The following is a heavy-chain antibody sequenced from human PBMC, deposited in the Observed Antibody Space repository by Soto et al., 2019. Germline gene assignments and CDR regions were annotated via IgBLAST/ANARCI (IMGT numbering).Heavy chain of an antibody. CDR1: GFTFSNAW. V-gene: IGHV3-15*01. CDR3: TTSGTPHDAPLSVVDY. CDR2: IKSKTDGRTT. J-gene: IGHJ4*02. D-gene: IGHD1-1*01. Sequence: EVQLVESGGGLVKPGGSLRLSCAASGFTFSNAWMSWVRQAPGKGLEWVGRIKSKTDGRTTDYAAPVKGRFTISRDDSKNTLYLQMNSLKTEDTAVYYCTTSGTPHDAPLSVVDYWGQGTLVTVSS.